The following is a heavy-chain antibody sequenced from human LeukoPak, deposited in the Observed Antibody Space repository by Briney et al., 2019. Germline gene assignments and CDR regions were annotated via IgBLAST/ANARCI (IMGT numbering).Heavy chain of an antibody. CDR1: GYTFTSYF. D-gene: IGHD4-17*01. J-gene: IGHJ5*02. CDR2: ISAYNGNT. V-gene: IGHV1-18*04. Sequence: ASVKVSCKASGYTFTSYFMHWVRQAPGQGLEWMGWISAYNGNTNYAQKLQGRVTMTTDTSTSTAYMELRSLRSDDTAVYYCARAPPTVSENWFDPWGQGTLVTVSS. CDR3: ARAPPTVSENWFDP.